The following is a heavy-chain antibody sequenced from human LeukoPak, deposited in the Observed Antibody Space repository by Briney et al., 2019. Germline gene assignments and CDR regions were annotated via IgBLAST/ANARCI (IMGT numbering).Heavy chain of an antibody. Sequence: GASVKVSCKASGYTFTSYYMHGVRQAPGQGLEWMGIINPSGGSTSYAQKFQGRVTMTRDTSTSTVYMELSSLRSEDTAVYYCARNVPLMTAFDYWGQGTLVTVSS. J-gene: IGHJ4*02. CDR3: ARNVPLMTAFDY. V-gene: IGHV1-46*01. CDR2: INPSGGST. CDR1: GYTFTSYY. D-gene: IGHD2-8*01.